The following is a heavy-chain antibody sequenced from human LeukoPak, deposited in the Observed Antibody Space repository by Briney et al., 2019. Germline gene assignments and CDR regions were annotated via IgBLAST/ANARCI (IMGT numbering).Heavy chain of an antibody. CDR1: GFTFSSYA. D-gene: IGHD1-7*01. J-gene: IGHJ4*02. V-gene: IGHV3-64D*06. CDR2: ISSNGGST. Sequence: GGSLRLSCSASGFTFSSYAMHWVRQAPGKGLEYVSAISSNGGSTYCANSVKGRFTISRDNSKNALYLQMSSLRAEDTAVYYCVKRSNYAYFDYWGQGTLVTVS. CDR3: VKRSNYAYFDY.